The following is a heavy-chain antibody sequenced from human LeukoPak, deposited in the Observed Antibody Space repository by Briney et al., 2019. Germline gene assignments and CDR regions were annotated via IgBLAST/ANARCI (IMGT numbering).Heavy chain of an antibody. V-gene: IGHV1-8*01. CDR3: ARDITVTTHYYYGMDV. Sequence: ASVKVSCKASGYTFTSYDINWVRQATGQGLEWMGWMNPNSGNTGYAQKFQGRVTMTRNTSISTAYMELSSLRSEDTAVYYCARDITVTTHYYYGMDVWGQGTTVTVSS. CDR1: GYTFTSYD. D-gene: IGHD4-17*01. J-gene: IGHJ6*02. CDR2: MNPNSGNT.